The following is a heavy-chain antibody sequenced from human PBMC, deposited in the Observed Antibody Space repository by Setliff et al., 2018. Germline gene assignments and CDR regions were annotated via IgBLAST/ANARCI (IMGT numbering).Heavy chain of an antibody. D-gene: IGHD3-3*01. V-gene: IGHV4-4*09. CDR3: ARMSGFQYMDV. Sequence: GSLRLSCAGSGFSFSIFWMSWVRQAPGKGLEWLGQIYTSWSTNYNPSLKGRATLSIDASKRQFSLKLTSVTAADTAVYYCARMSGFQYMDVWGKGTTVTVSS. CDR2: IYTSWST. J-gene: IGHJ6*03. CDR1: GFSFSIFW.